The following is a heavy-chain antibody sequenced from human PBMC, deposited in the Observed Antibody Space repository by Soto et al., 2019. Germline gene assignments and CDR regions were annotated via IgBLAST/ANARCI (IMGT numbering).Heavy chain of an antibody. CDR1: GYTFTSYG. CDR3: AREPNYFDY. CDR2: ISAYNGNK. J-gene: IGHJ4*02. V-gene: IGHV1-18*01. Sequence: ASVKVSCKASGYTFTSYGISWVRQAPGQGLEWMGWISAYNGNKKNAQKLQGRVTMTTDTSTSTAYMELRSLISDDTAVYYCAREPNYFDYWGQGTLVTVSS.